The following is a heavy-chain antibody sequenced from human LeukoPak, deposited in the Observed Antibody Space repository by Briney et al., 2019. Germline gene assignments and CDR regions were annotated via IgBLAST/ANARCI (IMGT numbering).Heavy chain of an antibody. CDR2: IASSGSTI. CDR1: GFTFSIYE. D-gene: IGHD3-22*01. J-gene: IGHJ1*01. V-gene: IGHV3-48*03. CDR3: TTDQFIYYDSSGYYYKTEYFQH. Sequence: PGGSLRLSCAASGFTFSIYEMNWVRQAPGKGLEWVSYIASSGSTIYYADSVKGRFTISRDNAKNSLYLQMNSLKTEDTAVYYCTTDQFIYYDSSGYYYKTEYFQHWGQGTLVTVSS.